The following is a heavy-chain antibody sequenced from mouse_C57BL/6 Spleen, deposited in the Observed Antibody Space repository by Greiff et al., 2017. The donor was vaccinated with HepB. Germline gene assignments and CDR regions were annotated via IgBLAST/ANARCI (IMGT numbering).Heavy chain of an antibody. CDR1: GYTFTSYW. V-gene: IGHV1-52*01. CDR3: ARGRIVSYYFDY. D-gene: IGHD6-2*01. J-gene: IGHJ2*01. Sequence: QVQLQQPGAELVRPGSSVKLSCKASGYTFTSYWMHWVKQRPIQGLEWIGNIDPSDSETHYNQKFKDKATLTADKSSSTAYMQLSSLTSEDSAVYYCARGRIVSYYFDYWGQGTTLTVSS. CDR2: IDPSDSET.